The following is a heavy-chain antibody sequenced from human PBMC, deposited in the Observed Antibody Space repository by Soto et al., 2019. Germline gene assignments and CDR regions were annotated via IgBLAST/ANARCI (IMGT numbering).Heavy chain of an antibody. J-gene: IGHJ6*02. V-gene: IGHV4-61*08. CDR3: ARSPNYYYYGLDV. Sequence: SETLSLTCTVSGCSVSSGDYFWSWLRQSPGKRLEWIAYIYYSGSTNYNPSLKSRATISVDTSKSQVSLTLTSMTAADAALYYCARSPNYYYYGLDVWGQGTAVTVSS. CDR2: IYYSGST. CDR1: GCSVSSGDYF. D-gene: IGHD3-10*01.